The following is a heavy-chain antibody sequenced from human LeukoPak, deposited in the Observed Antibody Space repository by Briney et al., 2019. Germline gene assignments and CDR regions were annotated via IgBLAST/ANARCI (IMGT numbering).Heavy chain of an antibody. J-gene: IGHJ4*02. CDR3: ARDYNYAFDN. D-gene: IGHD1-1*01. Sequence: GGSLRLSCAASGFTFSDCSMNWVRQAPGKGLEWISYIGISSGNTKYADSVKGRFTISGDNAKSSLYLQMNSLRVEDTAVYYCARDYNYAFDNWGQGTLVTVSS. V-gene: IGHV3-48*04. CDR2: IGISSGNT. CDR1: GFTFSDCS.